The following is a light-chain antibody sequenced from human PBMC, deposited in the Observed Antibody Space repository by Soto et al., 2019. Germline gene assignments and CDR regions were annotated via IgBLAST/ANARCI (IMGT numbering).Light chain of an antibody. J-gene: IGKJ1*01. V-gene: IGKV1-9*01. CDR2: AAS. Sequence: DIQWTQSPSFLSASVGDRVTITCRASQGISSYLAWYQQKPGKAPKLLIYAASTLQSGVPSRFSGSGSGTEFTLTISSLQPDDFATYYCQQYNSYSFGQGTKVDIK. CDR3: QQYNSYS. CDR1: QGISSY.